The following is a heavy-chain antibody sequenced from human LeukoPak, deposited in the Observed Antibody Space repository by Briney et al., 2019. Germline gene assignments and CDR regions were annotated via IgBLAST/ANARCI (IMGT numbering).Heavy chain of an antibody. D-gene: IGHD3-10*01. V-gene: IGHV1-3*01. Sequence: ASVKVSCKASGYTFTSYAMHWVRQAPGQRLEWMGWINAGNGNTKYSQKFQGRVTITRGTSASTAYMELSSLRSEDTAVYYCARDYYGGKPYNWFDPWGQGTLVTVSS. CDR3: ARDYYGGKPYNWFDP. J-gene: IGHJ5*02. CDR1: GYTFTSYA. CDR2: INAGNGNT.